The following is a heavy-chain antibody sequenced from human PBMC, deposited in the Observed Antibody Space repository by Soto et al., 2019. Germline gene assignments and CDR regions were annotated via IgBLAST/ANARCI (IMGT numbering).Heavy chain of an antibody. CDR1: GFTVSSNY. CDR2: IYSGGST. D-gene: IGHD4-17*01. V-gene: IGHV3-66*01. CDR3: ARFDYGDFYYFDY. Sequence: PGGSLRLSCAASGFTVSSNYMSWVRQAPGKGLEWVSVIYSGGSTYYADSVKGRFTISRDNSKNTLYLQMNSLRAEDTAVYYCARFDYGDFYYFDYWGQGTLVTVSS. J-gene: IGHJ4*02.